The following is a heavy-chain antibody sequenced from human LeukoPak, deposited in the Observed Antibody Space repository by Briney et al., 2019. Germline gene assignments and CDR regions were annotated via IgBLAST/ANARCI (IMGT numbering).Heavy chain of an antibody. Sequence: GGSLRLSCAASGFTFSTYWMHWVRQAPGKGLVWVSRISSDGSITSYADSVKGRFAISRDNSKNTLYLQMNSLRAEDTAVYFCAKDPNGDYIGTFDIWGQGTMVTVSS. CDR3: AKDPNGDYIGTFDI. V-gene: IGHV3-74*01. J-gene: IGHJ3*02. D-gene: IGHD4-17*01. CDR2: ISSDGSIT. CDR1: GFTFSTYW.